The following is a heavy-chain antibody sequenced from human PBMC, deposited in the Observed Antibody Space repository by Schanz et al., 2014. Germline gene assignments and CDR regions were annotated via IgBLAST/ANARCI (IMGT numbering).Heavy chain of an antibody. D-gene: IGHD4-17*01. J-gene: IGHJ4*02. CDR3: AIHYGDRPL. CDR1: GYTFTSYG. Sequence: QVQLVQSGAEVKKPGVSVKVSCKASGYTFTSYGITWVRQATGQGREWMGWMNPTTGTRGYAQNFQDRGAMTRNTSWKTAYMQMTDLKVEDAGLYYCAIHYGDRPLWGQGTLIAVSS. V-gene: IGHV1-8*01. CDR2: MNPTTGTR.